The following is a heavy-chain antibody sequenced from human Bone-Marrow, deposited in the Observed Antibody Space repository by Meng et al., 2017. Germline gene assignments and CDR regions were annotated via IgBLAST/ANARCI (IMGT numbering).Heavy chain of an antibody. D-gene: IGHD2-15*01. CDR3: ARAPYGSGGPYDY. CDR1: GYTFITYY. Sequence: ASVKVSCKASGYTFITYYLHWVRQAPGQGLEWMGEIYPIGGGANSAQNFQGRVTITRDTSTSTAYLDLSSLRSDDTAVYYCARAPYGSGGPYDYWGRGALVTVSS. CDR2: IYPIGGGA. V-gene: IGHV1-46*01. J-gene: IGHJ4*01.